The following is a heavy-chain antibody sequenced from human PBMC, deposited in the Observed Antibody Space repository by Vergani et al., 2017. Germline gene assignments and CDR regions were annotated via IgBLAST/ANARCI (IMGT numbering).Heavy chain of an antibody. Sequence: EVQLVESGGGLVQPGGSLRLSCAASGFTFSSYEMNWVRPAPGKGLEWVSYISSRGSTIYYADSVKGRFTISRDNAKNSLYLQMNSLRAEDTAVYYCARGEAYYYDSSGYDYWGQGTLVTVSS. CDR2: ISSRGSTI. V-gene: IGHV3-48*03. CDR3: ARGEAYYYDSSGYDY. D-gene: IGHD3-22*01. J-gene: IGHJ4*02. CDR1: GFTFSSYE.